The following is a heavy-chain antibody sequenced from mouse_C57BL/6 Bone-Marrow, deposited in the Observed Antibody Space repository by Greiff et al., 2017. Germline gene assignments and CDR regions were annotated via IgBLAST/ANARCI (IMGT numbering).Heavy chain of an antibody. CDR3: TRTTTVVAGFDY. CDR1: GYTFTSYW. CDR2: IYPGNSDT. V-gene: IGHV1-5*01. Sequence: VQLQQSGTVLARPGASVKMSCKTSGYTFTSYWMHWVKQRPGQGLEWIGAIYPGNSDTSYNQKFKGKAKLTAVTSASTAYMELSSLTNEDSAVYYWTRTTTVVAGFDYWGQGTTLTVSS. J-gene: IGHJ2*01. D-gene: IGHD1-1*01.